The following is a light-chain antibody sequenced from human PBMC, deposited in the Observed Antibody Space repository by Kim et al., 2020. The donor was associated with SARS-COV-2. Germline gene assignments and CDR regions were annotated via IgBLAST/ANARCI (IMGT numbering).Light chain of an antibody. CDR3: QHCDTLPIT. J-gene: IGKJ5*01. CDR2: DAS. CDR1: QDISNC. Sequence: AVVGDRVTITCQASQDISNCLNWYQQKPGKAPKLLIYDASSVQTGVPSRFSGSGSGTDFTFTITSLQPEDIATYYCQHCDTLPITFGQGTRLEIK. V-gene: IGKV1-33*01.